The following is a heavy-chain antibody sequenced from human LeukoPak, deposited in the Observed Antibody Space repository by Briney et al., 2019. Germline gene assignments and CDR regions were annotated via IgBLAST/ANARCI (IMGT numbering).Heavy chain of an antibody. CDR2: IYTSGST. CDR1: GGSISSGSYY. J-gene: IGHJ2*01. D-gene: IGHD6-19*01. V-gene: IGHV4-61*02. Sequence: SETLSLTCTVSGGSISSGSYYWSWIRQPAGKGLEWIGRIYTSGSTNYNPSLKSRVTISVDTSKNQFSLKLSSVTAAGTAVYYCAREGTVAGNWYFDLWGRGTLVTVSS. CDR3: AREGTVAGNWYFDL.